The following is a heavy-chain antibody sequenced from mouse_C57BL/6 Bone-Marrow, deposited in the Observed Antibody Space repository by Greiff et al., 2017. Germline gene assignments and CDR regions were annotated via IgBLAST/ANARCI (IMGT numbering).Heavy chain of an antibody. J-gene: IGHJ2*01. Sequence: QVQLKQSGAELARPGASVKMSCKASGYTFTSYTMHWVKQRPGQGLEWIGYINPSSGYTKYNQKFKDKATLTADKSSSTAYMQLSSLTSEDSAVYYCARGRLRRVFDYWSQGTTLTVSS. CDR2: INPSSGYT. CDR3: ARGRLRRVFDY. V-gene: IGHV1-4*01. CDR1: GYTFTSYT. D-gene: IGHD2-4*01.